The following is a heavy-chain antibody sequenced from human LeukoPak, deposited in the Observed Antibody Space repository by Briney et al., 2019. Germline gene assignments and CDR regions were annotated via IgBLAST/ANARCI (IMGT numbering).Heavy chain of an antibody. CDR3: AREAIDIVVVPAAPHFDY. J-gene: IGHJ4*02. Sequence: GGSLRLSCAASGFTFSSYGMHWVRQAPGKGLEWVAVIWYDGSNKYYADSVEGRFTISRDNSKNTLYLQMNSLRAEDTAVYYCAREAIDIVVVPAAPHFDYWGQGTLVTVSS. D-gene: IGHD2-2*01. CDR2: IWYDGSNK. V-gene: IGHV3-33*01. CDR1: GFTFSSYG.